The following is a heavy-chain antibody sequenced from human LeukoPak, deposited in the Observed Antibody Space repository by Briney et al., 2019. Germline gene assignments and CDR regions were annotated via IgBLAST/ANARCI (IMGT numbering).Heavy chain of an antibody. Sequence: PSETLSLTCAVYGGSFSGYYWSWIRQPPGKGLEWIGEINHSGINNNNPSLKSRVTISVDTSKNQFSLKLSSVTAAATAVYYCARGAYSSGWYRRAEYFQHWGQGTLVTVSS. D-gene: IGHD6-19*01. CDR3: ARGAYSSGWYRRAEYFQH. V-gene: IGHV4-34*01. CDR1: GGSFSGYY. J-gene: IGHJ1*01. CDR2: INHSGIN.